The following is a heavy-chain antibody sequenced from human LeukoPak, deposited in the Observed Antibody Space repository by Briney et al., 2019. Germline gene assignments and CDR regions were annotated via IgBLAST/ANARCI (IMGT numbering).Heavy chain of an antibody. V-gene: IGHV3-23*01. CDR3: AKGRRFLEWLLN. D-gene: IGHD3-3*01. CDR1: GFTFSTYA. J-gene: IGHJ4*02. CDR2: ISGSGGST. Sequence: GGSLRLSCAASGFTFSTYAMSWVRQAPGKGLEWVSGISGSGGSTYYADSVKGRFTISRDNSKNTLYLQMNSLRAEDTAVYYCAKGRRFLEWLLNWGQGTLVTVSS.